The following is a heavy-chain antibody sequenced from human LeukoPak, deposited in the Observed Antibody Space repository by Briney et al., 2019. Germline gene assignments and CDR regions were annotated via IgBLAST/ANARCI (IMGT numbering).Heavy chain of an antibody. V-gene: IGHV3-33*01. D-gene: IGHD1-26*01. Sequence: PGGSLRLSCAASGFTFSSYGMHWVRQAPGKGLEWVAVIWYDGSNKYYADSVKGRFTISRDNSKNTLYLQMNSLRAEDTAVYYCARDKSGRYKAFDIWGQGTMVTVSS. CDR3: ARDKSGRYKAFDI. J-gene: IGHJ3*02. CDR2: IWYDGSNK. CDR1: GFTFSSYG.